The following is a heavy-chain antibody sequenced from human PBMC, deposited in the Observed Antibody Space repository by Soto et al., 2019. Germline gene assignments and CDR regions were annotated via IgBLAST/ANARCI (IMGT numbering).Heavy chain of an antibody. V-gene: IGHV5-51*01. CDR1: GYSFTIYW. Sequence: GETLKISCQCSGYSFTIYWIGWVRQMPGKGLEWMGIIYPGDSDTRYSPSFQGQVTISADKSISTAYLRWSSLKASDNAMYYCARQEGGSGFDPWGQGTLVTVSS. CDR3: ARQEGGSGFDP. CDR2: IYPGDSDT. J-gene: IGHJ5*02. D-gene: IGHD2-15*01.